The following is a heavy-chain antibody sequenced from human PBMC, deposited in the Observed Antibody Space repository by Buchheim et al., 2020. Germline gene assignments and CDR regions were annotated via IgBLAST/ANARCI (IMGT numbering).Heavy chain of an antibody. Sequence: EVQLVQSGAEVKEPAESLKISCKGSGHSFTTYWIAWVRQMPGKGLEWMGVIYPGDSDTRYSPSFQGQVTISADKSISTAYPQWSCLKSTDSAMYYCARGGTYCSYFDLGGCGTL. CDR1: GHSFTTYW. CDR3: ARGGTYCSYFDL. CDR2: IYPGDSDT. D-gene: IGHD2-21*02. V-gene: IGHV5-51*01. J-gene: IGHJ2*01.